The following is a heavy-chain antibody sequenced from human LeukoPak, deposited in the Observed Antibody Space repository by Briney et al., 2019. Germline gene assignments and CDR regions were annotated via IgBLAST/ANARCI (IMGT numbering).Heavy chain of an antibody. CDR1: GYSFTTYW. CDR2: IYPGDSDT. Sequence: GESLQISCQGSGYSFTTYWIAWLRQMPGKGLEWMGIIYPGDSDTRYSPSFQGQATISADKSISTAYLQWSSLKASDTATYYCARPRGSVAPLDYWGQGTLVTVSS. V-gene: IGHV5-51*01. D-gene: IGHD5-12*01. CDR3: ARPRGSVAPLDY. J-gene: IGHJ4*02.